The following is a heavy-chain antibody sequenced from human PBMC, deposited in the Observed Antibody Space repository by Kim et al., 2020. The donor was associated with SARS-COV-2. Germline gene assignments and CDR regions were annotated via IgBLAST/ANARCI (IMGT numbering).Heavy chain of an antibody. CDR3: ARIFRSSEYSRGPTPRYWWFDP. CDR1: GGSISSSSHY. D-gene: IGHD5-18*01. Sequence: SETLSLTCTVSGGSISSSSHYWGWIRQPPGKGLEWIGSIYYSGSTYYNPSLKSRVTISVDTSRNQFSLKLSSVTAADTAVYYCARIFRSSEYSRGPTPRYWWFDPWGQGTLVTVSS. V-gene: IGHV4-39*01. J-gene: IGHJ5*02. CDR2: IYYSGST.